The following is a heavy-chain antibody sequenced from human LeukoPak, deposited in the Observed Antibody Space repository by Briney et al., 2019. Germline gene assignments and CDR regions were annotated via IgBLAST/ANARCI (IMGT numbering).Heavy chain of an antibody. CDR1: GYTFTSYY. V-gene: IGHV7-4-1*02. D-gene: IGHD1-26*01. CDR3: ARGRGSSARLGYSYYYIDV. J-gene: IGHJ6*03. Sequence: GASVKVSCKASGYTFTSYYMHWVRQAPGQGLEWMGWINTNTGNPTYAQGFTGRFVFSLETSVSTAYLQISSLKVEDTAVYYCARGRGSSARLGYSYYYIDVWGKGTTVTVSS. CDR2: INTNTGNP.